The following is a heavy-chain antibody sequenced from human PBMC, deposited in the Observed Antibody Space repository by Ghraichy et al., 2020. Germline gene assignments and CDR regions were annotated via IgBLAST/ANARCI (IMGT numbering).Heavy chain of an antibody. CDR1: GGSFSGYY. V-gene: IGHV4-34*01. CDR3: ARGSLYYGGNSVAKNWFDP. CDR2: INHSGST. D-gene: IGHD4-23*01. Sequence: SETLSLTCAVYGGSFSGYYWSWIRQPPGKGLEWIGEINHSGSTNYNPSLKSRVTISVDTSKNQFSLKLSSVTAADTAVYYCARGSLYYGGNSVAKNWFDPWGQGTLVTVSS. J-gene: IGHJ5*02.